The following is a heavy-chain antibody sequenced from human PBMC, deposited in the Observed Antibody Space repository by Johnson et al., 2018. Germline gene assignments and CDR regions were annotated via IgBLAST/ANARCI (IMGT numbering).Heavy chain of an antibody. D-gene: IGHD4-17*01. CDR1: GFTFSSYW. V-gene: IGHV3-7*01. Sequence: VQLVESGGGLVQPGGSLRLSCAASGFTFSSYWMSWVRQAPGKGLEWVANIKQDGSEKYYVDSVKGRFTISRDNPKNSLYLQMKSLRAEDTAVYYCARPYGDYYFQHWGQGTLVTVSS. CDR2: IKQDGSEK. J-gene: IGHJ1*01. CDR3: ARPYGDYYFQH.